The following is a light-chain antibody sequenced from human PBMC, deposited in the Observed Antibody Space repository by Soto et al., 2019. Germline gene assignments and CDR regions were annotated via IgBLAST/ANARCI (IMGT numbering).Light chain of an antibody. CDR2: AAS. CDR3: QQYGNSPYT. J-gene: IGKJ2*01. CDR1: QSVSYNS. V-gene: IGKV3-20*01. Sequence: EIVLTQSPDTLSLSPGEGATLSCRASQSVSYNSLAWYQQRPGQAPRRLIYAASTRGTGIEDRFIGSGSGTDFTLTISRLEPEDFAVYYCQQYGNSPYTFGQGTRLEIK.